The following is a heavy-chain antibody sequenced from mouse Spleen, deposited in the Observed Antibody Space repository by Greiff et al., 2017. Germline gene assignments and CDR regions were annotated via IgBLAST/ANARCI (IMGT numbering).Heavy chain of an antibody. J-gene: IGHJ2*01. CDR2: INYDGSST. CDR1: GFTFSDYY. CDR3: ARDHSFDY. Sequence: EVQLVESEGGLVQPGSSMKLSCTASGFTFSDYYMAWVRQVPEKGLEWVANINYDGSSTYYLDSLKSRFIISRDNAKNILYLQMSSLKSEDTATYYCARDHSFDYWGQGTTLTVSS. V-gene: IGHV5-16*01.